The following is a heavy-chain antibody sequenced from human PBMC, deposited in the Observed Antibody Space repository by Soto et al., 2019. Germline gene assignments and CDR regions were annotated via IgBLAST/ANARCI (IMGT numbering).Heavy chain of an antibody. Sequence: SETLSLTCTVSGGSISSYYWSWIRQPPGKGLEWIGYIYYSGSTNYNPSLKSRVTISVDTSKNQFSLKLSSVTAADTAVYYCARGASYYYDSSGYPTGFDYWGQGTLVTVYS. CDR1: GGSISSYY. CDR2: IYYSGST. V-gene: IGHV4-59*01. CDR3: ARGASYYYDSSGYPTGFDY. D-gene: IGHD3-22*01. J-gene: IGHJ4*02.